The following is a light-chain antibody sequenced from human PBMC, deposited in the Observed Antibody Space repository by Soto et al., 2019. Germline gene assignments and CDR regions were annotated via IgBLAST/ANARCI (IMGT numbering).Light chain of an antibody. Sequence: VLTQSPGTLSLSPGERATLSCRASQSVYSSYLVWYQQRPGQPPRLLIYGTSNRAAVIPDSFSGSGYGTINTLTIYRVAPEDSAVYYCQQYGTSALTCGGRTRVE. CDR2: GTS. V-gene: IGKV3-20*01. CDR3: QQYGTSALT. J-gene: IGKJ4*02. CDR1: QSVYSSY.